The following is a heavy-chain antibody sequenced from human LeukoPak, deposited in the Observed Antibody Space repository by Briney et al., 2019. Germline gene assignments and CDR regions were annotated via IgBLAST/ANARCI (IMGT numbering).Heavy chain of an antibody. Sequence: GGSLRLSCTASGFTFSSYAFHWVRQAPGKGLEWVAIISYDGGFKYYTDSVKGRFTISRDNSKNTLYLQMNSLRAEDTAVYHCARSPYYDSGTYQDFWGQGTLVTVSS. V-gene: IGHV3-30-3*01. J-gene: IGHJ4*02. D-gene: IGHD3-22*01. CDR3: ARSPYYDSGTYQDF. CDR2: ISYDGGFK. CDR1: GFTFSSYA.